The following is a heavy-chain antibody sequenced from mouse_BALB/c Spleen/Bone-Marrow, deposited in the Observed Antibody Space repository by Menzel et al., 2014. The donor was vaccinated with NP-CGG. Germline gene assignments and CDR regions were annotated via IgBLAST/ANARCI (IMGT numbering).Heavy chain of an antibody. J-gene: IGHJ3*01. CDR2: ISCYNGAT. D-gene: IGHD3-2*01. CDR1: GYSFTGYY. CDR3: ARREQTDSSGPWFAY. Sequence: LVKTGASVKISCKASGYSFTGYYMHWVKQSHGKSLEWIGYISCYNGATSYNQKFKGKATFTVDTSSSTAYMQFNSLTSEDSAVYYCARREQTDSSGPWFAYWGQGTPVTVSA. V-gene: IGHV1S34*01.